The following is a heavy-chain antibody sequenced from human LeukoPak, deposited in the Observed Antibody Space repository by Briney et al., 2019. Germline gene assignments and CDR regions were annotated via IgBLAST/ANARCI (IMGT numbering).Heavy chain of an antibody. D-gene: IGHD6-13*01. CDR3: ARDFIAAAGGCDY. CDR1: GYSFTSYW. Sequence: GESLKISCKGSGYSFTSYWIGWVRQMPGKGLEWMGIIYPGDSDTRYSPSFQGQVTISADKSISTAYLQWSSLRSEDTSVYYCARDFIAAAGGCDYWGQGTLVTVAS. J-gene: IGHJ4*02. CDR2: IYPGDSDT. V-gene: IGHV5-51*01.